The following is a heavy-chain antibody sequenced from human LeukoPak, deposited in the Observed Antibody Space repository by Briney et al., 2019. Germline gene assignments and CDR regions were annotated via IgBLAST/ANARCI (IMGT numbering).Heavy chain of an antibody. V-gene: IGHV1-46*01. Sequence: ASVTVSCKASGYTFTSYFMHWVRQAPGQGLGWMGIINPSGGSTSYAQKFQGRVTMTRDMSTSTVYMELSSLRSEDTAVYYCARDRGGDSGSYDYWGQGTLVTVSS. CDR3: ARDRGGDSGSYDY. D-gene: IGHD1-26*01. CDR2: INPSGGST. CDR1: GYTFTSYF. J-gene: IGHJ4*02.